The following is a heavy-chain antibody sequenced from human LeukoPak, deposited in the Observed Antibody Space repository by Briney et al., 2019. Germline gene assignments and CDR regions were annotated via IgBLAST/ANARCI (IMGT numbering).Heavy chain of an antibody. CDR1: GGSISSGSYY. CDR3: ARAELTIDY. D-gene: IGHD1-26*01. J-gene: IGHJ4*02. CDR2: IYTSGST. Sequence: PSETLSLTCTVSGGSISSGSYYWSWIRQPAGKGLEWIGRIYTSGSTNYNPSLKSRVTISVDTSKNQFSLKLSSVTAADTAVYYCARAELTIDYWGQGTLVTVSS. V-gene: IGHV4-61*02.